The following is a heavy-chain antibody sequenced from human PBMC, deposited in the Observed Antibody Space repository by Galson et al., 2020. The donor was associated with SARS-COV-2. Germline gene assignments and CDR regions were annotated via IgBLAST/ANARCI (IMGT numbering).Heavy chain of an antibody. J-gene: IGHJ4*02. CDR3: LAYRSTGHSY. Sequence: GGSLRLSCSASGFAFSDYAMHWVRQPPGKGLQCVSALSSTGGTSFYADSVSGRFTMSRDNSKNTFYLQMTGLRIEDTAFYYCLAYRSTGHSYWGLGTLVTVSS. D-gene: IGHD4-4*01. V-gene: IGHV3-64D*09. CDR2: LSSTGGTS. CDR1: GFAFSDYA.